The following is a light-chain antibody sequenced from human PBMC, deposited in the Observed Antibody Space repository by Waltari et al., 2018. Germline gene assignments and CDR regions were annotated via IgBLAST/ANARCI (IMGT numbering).Light chain of an antibody. Sequence: QSVLTQPPSASGTSGQRVTISCSGDNSNIGTNSVHLYQQFPGTAPKLPIYRDDQRPSGVPDRFSGSKSGTSASLAISGLLSEDEADYYCAAWDDSLNGYVFATGTKVTVL. V-gene: IGLV1-44*01. J-gene: IGLJ1*01. CDR3: AAWDDSLNGYV. CDR1: NSNIGTNS. CDR2: RDD.